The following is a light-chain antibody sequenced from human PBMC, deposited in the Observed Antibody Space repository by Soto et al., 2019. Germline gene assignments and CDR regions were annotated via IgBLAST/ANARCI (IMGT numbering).Light chain of an antibody. J-gene: IGLJ1*01. V-gene: IGLV2-11*01. CDR3: CSYAGSNTYV. CDR1: SSDVGGYEF. Sequence: QSALTQPRSVSGSPGQSVTISCTGTSSDVGGYEFVSWYQQHPGKAPQLMIYDVSKWPSGVPDRFSGSKSGNTASLTISGLQAVDEADYYCCSYAGSNTYVFGTGTKLTVL. CDR2: DVS.